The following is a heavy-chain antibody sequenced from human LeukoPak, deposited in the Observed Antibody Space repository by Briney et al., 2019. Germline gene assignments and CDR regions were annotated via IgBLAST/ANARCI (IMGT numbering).Heavy chain of an antibody. J-gene: IGHJ4*02. D-gene: IGHD1-1*01. V-gene: IGHV3-23*01. Sequence: RSGGSLRLSCAASGFIFSNYAMSWVRQAPGKGLQWVSAFSGSGGSTYYADSVKGRFTISRDNSRNTLYLQMNSLRAEDTAVYYCAKTGNPATGDYWGQGTLVTVSS. CDR1: GFIFSNYA. CDR2: FSGSGGST. CDR3: AKTGNPATGDY.